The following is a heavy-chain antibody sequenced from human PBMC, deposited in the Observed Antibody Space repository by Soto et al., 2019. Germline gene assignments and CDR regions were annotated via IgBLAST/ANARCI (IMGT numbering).Heavy chain of an antibody. Sequence: GASVKVSCKASGGNFSSYAISWVRQATGQGLEWMGGIIPIFGTANYAQKFQGRVTITADESTRTAYMELSSLRSEDTAVYYCARARGRLSDHDAFYIWGQETMVTVSS. CDR2: IIPIFGTA. CDR3: ARARGRLSDHDAFYI. CDR1: GGNFSSYA. V-gene: IGHV1-69*13. J-gene: IGHJ3*02. D-gene: IGHD2-21*02.